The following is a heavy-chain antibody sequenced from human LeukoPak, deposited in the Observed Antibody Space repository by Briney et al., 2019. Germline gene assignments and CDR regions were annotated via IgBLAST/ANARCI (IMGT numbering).Heavy chain of an antibody. D-gene: IGHD3-22*01. CDR3: ARDALDDSSGFYYYYYMDV. J-gene: IGHJ6*03. CDR1: GGSISNYY. Sequence: SETLSLTCTVSGGSISNYYWGWIRQPPGKGLEWIGYIYYSGSTNYNPSLKSRVTISVDTSKNQFSLKLSSVTAADTAVYYCARDALDDSSGFYYYYYMDVWGKGTTVTISS. CDR2: IYYSGST. V-gene: IGHV4-59*12.